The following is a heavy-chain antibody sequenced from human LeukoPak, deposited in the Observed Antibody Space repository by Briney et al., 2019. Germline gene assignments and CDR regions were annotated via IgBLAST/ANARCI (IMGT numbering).Heavy chain of an antibody. Sequence: TGGSLRLSCAASGFTFSSYAMSWVRQAPGKGLEWVSAISGSGGSTYYADSVKGRFTISRDNSKNTLYLQMNSLRAEDTAVYYCAKGGHVGYCSGGSCYSWAFDIWGQGTMVTVSS. J-gene: IGHJ3*02. CDR1: GFTFSSYA. CDR2: ISGSGGST. V-gene: IGHV3-23*01. D-gene: IGHD2-15*01. CDR3: AKGGHVGYCSGGSCYSWAFDI.